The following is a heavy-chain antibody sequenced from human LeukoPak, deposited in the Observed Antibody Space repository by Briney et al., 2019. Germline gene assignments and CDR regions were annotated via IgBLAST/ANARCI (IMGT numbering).Heavy chain of an antibody. Sequence: SETLSLTCTVSGGSISSYYWSWIRQPPGKGLEWIGYIYYSGSTNYNPSLKSRVTISVDTSKNQFSLKLSSVTAADTAVYYCARTGPIVVVPAASRTYYFDYWGQGTLVTVSS. CDR3: ARTGPIVVVPAASRTYYFDY. D-gene: IGHD2-2*01. J-gene: IGHJ4*02. V-gene: IGHV4-59*12. CDR1: GGSISSYY. CDR2: IYYSGST.